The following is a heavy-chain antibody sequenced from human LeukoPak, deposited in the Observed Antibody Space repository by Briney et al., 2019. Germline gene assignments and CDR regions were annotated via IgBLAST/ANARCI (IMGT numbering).Heavy chain of an antibody. CDR3: ATPLDYYDSSGYHQGGD. J-gene: IGHJ4*02. CDR1: EFTFSSYS. Sequence: GGSLRLSCAASEFTFSSYSMNWVRQAPGKGLEWVANIKEDGTNKNYVDSVKGRFTISRDNAKNSLYLQMNSLRAEDTAVYYCATPLDYYDSSGYHQGGDWGQGTLVTVSS. D-gene: IGHD3-22*01. V-gene: IGHV3-7*03. CDR2: IKEDGTNK.